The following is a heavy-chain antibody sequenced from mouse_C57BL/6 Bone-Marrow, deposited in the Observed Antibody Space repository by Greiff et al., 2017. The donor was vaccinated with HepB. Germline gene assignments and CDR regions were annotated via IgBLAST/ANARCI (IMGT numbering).Heavy chain of an antibody. Sequence: VKLVESGAELVMPGASVKLSCKASGYTFTSYWMHWVKQRPGQGLEWIGEIDPSDSYTNYNQKFKGKSTLTVDKSSSTAYMQLSSLTSEDSAVYYCARGGKDDGYFLFAYWGQGTLVTVSA. CDR2: IDPSDSYT. CDR1: GYTFTSYW. V-gene: IGHV1-69*01. CDR3: ARGGKDDGYFLFAY. J-gene: IGHJ3*01. D-gene: IGHD2-3*01.